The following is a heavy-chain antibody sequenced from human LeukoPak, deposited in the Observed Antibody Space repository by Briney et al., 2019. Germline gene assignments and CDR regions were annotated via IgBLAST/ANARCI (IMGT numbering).Heavy chain of an antibody. CDR1: GFTFSTYA. V-gene: IGHV3-21*01. CDR2: IGGSSTSL. J-gene: IGHJ6*03. Sequence: GGSLRLSCAASGFTFSTYAMNWVRQAPGEGLEWVSSIGGSSTSLYYADSLKGRFTISRDNAKNSLFLQMNSLRAEDTAVYYCARCEPQLGPYYHLYYYMDVWGKGTTVTVSS. CDR3: ARCEPQLGPYYHLYYYMDV. D-gene: IGHD6-13*01.